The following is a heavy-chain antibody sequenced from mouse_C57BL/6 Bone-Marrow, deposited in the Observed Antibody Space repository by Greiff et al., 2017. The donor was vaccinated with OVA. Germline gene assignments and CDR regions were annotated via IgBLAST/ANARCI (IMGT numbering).Heavy chain of an antibody. CDR3: ATSYYSNPYYAMDY. D-gene: IGHD2-5*01. J-gene: IGHJ4*01. CDR2: IWGGGST. Sequence: VHLVESGPGLVAPSQSLSITCTVSGFSLTSYGVDWVRQPPGKGLEWLGVIWGGGSTNYNSALMSRLSISKDNSKSQVFLKMNSLQTDDTAMYYCATSYYSNPYYAMDYWGQGTSVTVSS. CDR1: GFSLTSYG. V-gene: IGHV2-9*01.